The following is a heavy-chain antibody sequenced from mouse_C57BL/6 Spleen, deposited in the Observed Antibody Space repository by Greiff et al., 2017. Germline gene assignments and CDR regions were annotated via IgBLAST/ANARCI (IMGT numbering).Heavy chain of an antibody. J-gene: IGHJ4*01. CDR3: ARHKITTVEGAMDY. V-gene: IGHV2-6-1*01. Sequence: VMLVESGPGLVAPSQSLSITCTVSGFSLTSYGVHWVRQPPGKGLEWLVVIWSDGSTTYNSALKSRLSISKDNSKSQVFLKMNSLQTDDTAMYYCARHKITTVEGAMDYWGQGTSVTVSS. CDR2: IWSDGST. D-gene: IGHD1-1*01. CDR1: GFSLTSYG.